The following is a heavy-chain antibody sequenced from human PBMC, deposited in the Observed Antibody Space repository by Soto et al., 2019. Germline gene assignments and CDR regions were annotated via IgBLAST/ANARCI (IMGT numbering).Heavy chain of an antibody. J-gene: IGHJ3*02. Sequence: PSENLSLTWTVSGGSTTFFFWGLFRQPPGQGLEYIGYIHYNGSTEYNPSPKSRVTISGDNSKHQFSLRLGYVTAADTAVYYCLSVRRGAIDDAFYIWGQGTLDTVSS. V-gene: IGHV4-59*01. CDR1: GGSTTFFF. D-gene: IGHD2-21*01. CDR2: IHYNGST. CDR3: LSVRRGAIDDAFYI.